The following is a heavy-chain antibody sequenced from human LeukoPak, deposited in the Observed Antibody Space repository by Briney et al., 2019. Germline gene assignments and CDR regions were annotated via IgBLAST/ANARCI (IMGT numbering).Heavy chain of an antibody. CDR3: ARWNEGLDY. CDR2: IYNGGIT. V-gene: IGHV4-59*01. Sequence: SETLSLTCIVPGDSISSYYWSWLRQPPGKGLEWIAYIYNGGITDYNRSLQSRVTISLDTSKNQFSLKVTSVTAADTAVYYCARWNEGLDYWGQGTLVTVSS. CDR1: GDSISSYY. J-gene: IGHJ4*02. D-gene: IGHD1-1*01.